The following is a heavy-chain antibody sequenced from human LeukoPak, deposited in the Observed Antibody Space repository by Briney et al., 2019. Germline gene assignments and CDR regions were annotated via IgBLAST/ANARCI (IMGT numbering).Heavy chain of an antibody. CDR1: GGSISGYY. V-gene: IGHV4-59*01. Sequence: PSETLSLTCTVSGGSISGYYWTWVRQPPGKGLEWIGYIYYGGSTNYNPSLRSRVTISVDTSKNQFSLKLTSLTATDTAVYYCARVSSGTLLDYWGQGTLVTVSS. CDR2: IYYGGST. J-gene: IGHJ4*02. CDR3: ARVSSGTLLDY.